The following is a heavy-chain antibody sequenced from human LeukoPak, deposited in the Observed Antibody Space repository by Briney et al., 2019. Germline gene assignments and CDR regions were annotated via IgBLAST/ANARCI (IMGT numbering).Heavy chain of an antibody. J-gene: IGHJ4*02. Sequence: SETLSLTCSVSGYSIRSDYSWGWVRQPPGKGLEWIGIIYHSGNTYYNPSLKSRVTMSVDTSKNQFSLRMSSVTAADTAVYYCVRDIWGLPPDYWGQGTLVTVSS. CDR3: VRDIWGLPPDY. CDR2: IYHSGNT. V-gene: IGHV4-38-2*02. CDR1: GYSIRSDYS. D-gene: IGHD7-27*01.